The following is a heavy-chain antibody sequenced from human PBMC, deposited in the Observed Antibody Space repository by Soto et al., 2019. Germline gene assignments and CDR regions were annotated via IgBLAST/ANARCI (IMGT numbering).Heavy chain of an antibody. CDR3: ARHGIAARQLYYFGMDV. CDR1: GYTFTDYW. J-gene: IGHJ6*02. Sequence: PGESLKISCKGSGYTFTDYWIGWVRQLPGKGLEWMGIIYPGDSDTRYSPSFQGQVTITADKSTSTAYLQWNTLKASDTAMYYCARHGIAARQLYYFGMDVWGQGTTVTVSS. CDR2: IYPGDSDT. D-gene: IGHD6-6*01. V-gene: IGHV5-51*01.